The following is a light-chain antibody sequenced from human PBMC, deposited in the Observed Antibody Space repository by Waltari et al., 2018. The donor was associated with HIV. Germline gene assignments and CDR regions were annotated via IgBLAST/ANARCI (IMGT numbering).Light chain of an antibody. CDR2: KTS. Sequence: SISCRSSHSLVHSDGNIYLSWLQQRPDQPPRLLIYKTSTRFSGVPERFSGSGTGRDFTLKISRVEVEDVATYYCMQATQFPLTFGQGTRLEIK. J-gene: IGKJ5*01. CDR1: HSLVHSDGNIY. CDR3: MQATQFPLT. V-gene: IGKV2-24*01.